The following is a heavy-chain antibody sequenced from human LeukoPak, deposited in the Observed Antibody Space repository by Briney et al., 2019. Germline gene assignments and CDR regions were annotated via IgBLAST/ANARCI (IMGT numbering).Heavy chain of an antibody. CDR3: ASARRYFDWLLEYYFDY. CDR2: IGSSSSYI. CDR1: GFTLSSYS. V-gene: IGHV3-21*01. Sequence: GGSLRLSCAASGFTLSSYSMNWVRQAPGKGLEWVSSIGSSSSYIYYADSVKGRFTISRDNAKNSLYLQMNSLRAEDTAVYYCASARRYFDWLLEYYFDYWGQGTLVTVSS. D-gene: IGHD3-9*01. J-gene: IGHJ4*02.